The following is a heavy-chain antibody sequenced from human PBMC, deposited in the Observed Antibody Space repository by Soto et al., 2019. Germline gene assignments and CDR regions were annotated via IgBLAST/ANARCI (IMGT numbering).Heavy chain of an antibody. CDR1: GGTFISYA. CDR2: IIPIFGTA. Sequence: SVKVSCKASGGTFISYAISWVRQAPGQGLEWMGGIIPIFGTANYAQKFQGRVTITADESTSTAYMELSSLRSEDTAVYYCERDSHIVGATLGYWGQRTLVTVSS. CDR3: ERDSHIVGATLGY. V-gene: IGHV1-69*13. J-gene: IGHJ4*02. D-gene: IGHD1-26*01.